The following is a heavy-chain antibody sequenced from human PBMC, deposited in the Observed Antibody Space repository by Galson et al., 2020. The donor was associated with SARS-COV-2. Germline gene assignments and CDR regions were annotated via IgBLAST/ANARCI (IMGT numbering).Heavy chain of an antibody. V-gene: IGHV1-2*02. CDR1: GYTFTGYY. Sequence: ASVKVTCKDSGYTFTGYYMHWVRPDPGQGLEWMGWINPNSGGTNYAQKFQGRVTMTRDTSISTAYMELSRLSSDDTAVYYCARVSYYDSSGYYRDYWGQGTLVTVSS. D-gene: IGHD3-22*01. CDR3: ARVSYYDSSGYYRDY. J-gene: IGHJ4*02. CDR2: INPNSGGT.